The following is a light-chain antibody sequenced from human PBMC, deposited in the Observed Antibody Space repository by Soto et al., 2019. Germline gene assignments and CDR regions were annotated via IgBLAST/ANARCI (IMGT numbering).Light chain of an antibody. CDR1: QTISIY. CDR2: TAS. V-gene: IGKV1-39*01. Sequence: DIQMTQSPSSLSASVGDRVTITCRASQTISIYLNWYQQKPGKAPKLLIYTASSLESGVTSRFSGSGSGTDFTLTISSLQPEDFATYYCQQSYSTPYTFGQGTELETK. J-gene: IGKJ2*01. CDR3: QQSYSTPYT.